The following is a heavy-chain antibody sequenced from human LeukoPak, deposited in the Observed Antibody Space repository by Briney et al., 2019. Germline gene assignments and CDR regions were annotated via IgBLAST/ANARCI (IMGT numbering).Heavy chain of an antibody. D-gene: IGHD3-10*01. V-gene: IGHV3-73*01. CDR3: TRPYYSSGTRNWFDP. CDR1: GFTFSGSA. Sequence: GGSLRLSCAASGFTFSGSAIHWVRQASGKGLEWVGRIRSKANSDATAYAASVKGRFTISRDDSKNTAYLQMNSLKTEDTAVYYCTRPYYSSGTRNWFDPWGQGTLVTVSS. CDR2: IRSKANSDAT. J-gene: IGHJ5*02.